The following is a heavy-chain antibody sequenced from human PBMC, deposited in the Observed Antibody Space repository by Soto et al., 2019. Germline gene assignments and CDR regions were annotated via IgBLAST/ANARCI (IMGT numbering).Heavy chain of an antibody. D-gene: IGHD6-19*01. CDR2: IYYSGST. J-gene: IGHJ4*02. Sequence: SETLSLTCTVSGGSISSYYWSWIRQPPGKGLEWIGYIYYSGSTNYNPSLKSRVTISVDTSKNQFSLKLSSVTAADTAVYYCARKPRPNSSGLYEPDDREYYFDYWGQGSLVTVSS. V-gene: IGHV4-59*08. CDR1: GGSISSYY. CDR3: ARKPRPNSSGLYEPDDREYYFDY.